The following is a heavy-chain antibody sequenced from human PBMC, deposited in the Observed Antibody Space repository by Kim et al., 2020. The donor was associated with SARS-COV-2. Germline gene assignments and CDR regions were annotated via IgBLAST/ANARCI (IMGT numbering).Heavy chain of an antibody. CDR1: GYSFTNYL. V-gene: IGHV5-51*01. J-gene: IGHJ4*02. CDR3: ARRQGVRGQSSYFDY. Sequence: GESLKISCKASGYSFTNYLIGWVRQMPGKGLQWVGIIWPADSSTTYSPTFEGQVTISADRSINTAYLQWNSLKASDTAIYYCARRQGVRGQSSYFDYWGQGTLVNV. D-gene: IGHD3-10*01. CDR2: IWPADSST.